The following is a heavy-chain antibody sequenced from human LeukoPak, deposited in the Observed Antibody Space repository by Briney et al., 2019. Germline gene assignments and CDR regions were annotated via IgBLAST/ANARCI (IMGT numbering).Heavy chain of an antibody. D-gene: IGHD2/OR15-2a*01. J-gene: IGHJ6*03. CDR2: IYSGGST. Sequence: QPGGSLRLSCAASGFSVSGNYMSWVRQAPGQGLEWVSVIYSGGSTYYADSVKGRFTISRDNSKNTLYLQMNSLRAEDTAVYYCARGDFHYYYYMHVWGKGTTVTVSS. CDR1: GFSVSGNY. CDR3: ARGDFHYYYYMHV. V-gene: IGHV3-53*01.